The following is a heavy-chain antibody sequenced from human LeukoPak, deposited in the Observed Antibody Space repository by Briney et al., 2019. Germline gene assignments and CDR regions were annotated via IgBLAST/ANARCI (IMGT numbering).Heavy chain of an antibody. Sequence: PSETLSLTCTVSGGSISGGNYYWYWIRQPAGKGLEWIGRIYTSGTTNYNPSLKSRVTMSVDRSKNQFSLKLSSVTAADTAVYYCARGPYYDFWSGYPFFDYWGQGTLVTVSS. CDR1: GGSISGGNYY. V-gene: IGHV4-61*02. CDR3: ARGPYYDFWSGYPFFDY. J-gene: IGHJ4*02. D-gene: IGHD3-3*01. CDR2: IYTSGTT.